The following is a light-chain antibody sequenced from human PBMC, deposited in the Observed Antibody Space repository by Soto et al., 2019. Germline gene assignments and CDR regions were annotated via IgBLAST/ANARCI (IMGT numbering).Light chain of an antibody. CDR3: QQRNNRLYS. CDR1: QSVGTY. Sequence: EIVLTQSPATLSLSPGERATLSCRASQSVGTYLAWYQQKLGQAPRLLIYDASKRATGTPARFSGSGSGTDFTLTISSLEPGDFAIYFCQQRNNRLYSFGQGAKLEIK. J-gene: IGKJ2*01. V-gene: IGKV3-11*01. CDR2: DAS.